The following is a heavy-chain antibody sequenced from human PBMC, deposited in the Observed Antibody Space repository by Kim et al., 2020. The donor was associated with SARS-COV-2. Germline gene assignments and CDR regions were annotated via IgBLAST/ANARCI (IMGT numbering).Heavy chain of an antibody. CDR1: GFTIKSNY. V-gene: IGHV3-53*01. D-gene: IGHD3-16*01. CDR2: LSDVGAT. J-gene: IGHJ5*02. Sequence: GGSLRLSCAASGFTIKSNYINWVRQAPGKGLEWVSLLSDVGATFYTDSVKGRFTTSRDISRNTVYLQMNKLTTEDTAVYYCARAINNYDNWFDPWGQGTPVTVSS. CDR3: ARAINNYDNWFDP.